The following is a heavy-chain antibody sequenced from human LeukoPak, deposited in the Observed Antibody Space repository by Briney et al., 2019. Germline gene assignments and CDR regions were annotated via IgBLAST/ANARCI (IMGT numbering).Heavy chain of an antibody. V-gene: IGHV1-69*05. CDR2: IIPIFGTA. Sequence: GASVKVSCKASGGTFSSYAISWVRQAPGQGLEWMGGIIPIFGTANYAQKFQGRVTITTDESTSTAYMELSSLRSEDTAVYYCARGDAMRSYFDYWGQGTLVTVSS. CDR3: ARGDAMRSYFDY. D-gene: IGHD2-2*01. CDR1: GGTFSSYA. J-gene: IGHJ4*02.